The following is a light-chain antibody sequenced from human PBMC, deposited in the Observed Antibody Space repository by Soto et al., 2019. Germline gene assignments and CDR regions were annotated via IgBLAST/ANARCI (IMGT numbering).Light chain of an antibody. Sequence: QSVLTQPPSASGTPGQTVTISCSGGRSNIGSNTVNWYQQLPGTAPKLLIYGNNQRPSGVPDRFSGLRPGTSASLAISGLRSEDEADYYCAIWDDSLNGFYVFGVGTKLTVL. CDR3: AIWDDSLNGFYV. J-gene: IGLJ1*01. CDR2: GNN. CDR1: RSNIGSNT. V-gene: IGLV1-44*01.